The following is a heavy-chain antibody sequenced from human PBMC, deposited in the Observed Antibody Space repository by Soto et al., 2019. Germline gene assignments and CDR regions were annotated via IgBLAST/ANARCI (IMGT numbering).Heavy chain of an antibody. CDR2: IWYDGSNK. V-gene: IGHV3-33*01. D-gene: IGHD1-20*01. CDR3: ARDPLVITGTYGAFDI. Sequence: QVQLVESGGGVVQPRRSLRLSCAASGFTFSSYGMHWVRQAPGKGLEWVAVIWYDGSNKYYADSVKGRFTISRDNSKNTLYLQMNSLRAEDTAVYYCARDPLVITGTYGAFDIWGQGTMVTVSS. J-gene: IGHJ3*02. CDR1: GFTFSSYG.